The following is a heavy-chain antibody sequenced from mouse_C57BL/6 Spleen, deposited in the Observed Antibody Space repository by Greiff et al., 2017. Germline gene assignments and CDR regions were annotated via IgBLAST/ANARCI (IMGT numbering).Heavy chain of an antibody. CDR1: GYTFTSYW. CDR2: IYPGNSDT. Sequence: VQLQQSGTVLARPGASVKMSCKTSGYTFTSYWMHWVKQRPGQGLAWIGAIYPGNSDTSYNQKFKGKAKLTAVTSASTAYMELSSLTNEDSAVYYCTRGTTVVAPYFDYWGQGTTLTVSS. CDR3: TRGTTVVAPYFDY. J-gene: IGHJ2*01. D-gene: IGHD1-1*01. V-gene: IGHV1-5*01.